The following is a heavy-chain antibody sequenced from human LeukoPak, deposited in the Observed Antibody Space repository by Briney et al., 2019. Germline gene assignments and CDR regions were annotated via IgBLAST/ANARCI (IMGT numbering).Heavy chain of an antibody. CDR3: ARSGSSGYLVDY. D-gene: IGHD3-22*01. CDR1: GGSISSYY. J-gene: IGHJ4*02. V-gene: IGHV4-59*01. Sequence: SETLSLTCTVSGGSISSYYWSWIRQPPGKGPEWIGYIYYSGSTNYNPSLKSRVTISVDTSKNQFSLKLSSVTAADTAVYYCARSGSSGYLVDYWGQGTLVTVSS. CDR2: IYYSGST.